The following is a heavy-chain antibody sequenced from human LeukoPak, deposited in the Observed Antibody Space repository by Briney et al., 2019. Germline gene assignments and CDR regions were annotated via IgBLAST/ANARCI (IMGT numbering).Heavy chain of an antibody. CDR1: GFTFSSYA. J-gene: IGHJ4*02. D-gene: IGHD3-3*01. Sequence: GGSLRLSCAASGFTFSSYAMHWVRQAPGKGLEWVAVISYDGSNKYYADSVKGRFTISRDNSKNTLYLQMNSLRAEDTAVYYCARSFGVVGTEDDYWGQGTLVTVSS. CDR2: ISYDGSNK. CDR3: ARSFGVVGTEDDY. V-gene: IGHV3-30*04.